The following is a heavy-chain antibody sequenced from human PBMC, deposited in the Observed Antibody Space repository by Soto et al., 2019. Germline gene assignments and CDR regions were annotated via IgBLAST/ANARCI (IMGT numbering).Heavy chain of an antibody. CDR3: VREKYCSGGSCYSDY. CDR1: GFTFSHYF. Sequence: QVQLVESGGGLAKPGGSLRLSCAASGFTFSHYFMTWIRQAPGKGLEWVSHISNSGSTTYYADSVKGRFTISRDNAKDSLSLQMNSLRAEDTAVYYCVREKYCSGGSCYSDYWCQGTLVTVSS. J-gene: IGHJ4*02. V-gene: IGHV3-11*01. D-gene: IGHD2-15*01. CDR2: ISNSGSTT.